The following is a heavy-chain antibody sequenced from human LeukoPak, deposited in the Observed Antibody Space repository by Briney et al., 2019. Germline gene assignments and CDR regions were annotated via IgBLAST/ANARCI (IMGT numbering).Heavy chain of an antibody. D-gene: IGHD3-10*01. CDR1: GFTFRSYE. Sequence: GGSLRLSCAASGFTFRSYEMSWVRQAPGKGLEWVSYIRSSGSTIDYADSVKGRFTISRDNDKNSLYLQMNSLRAEDTAVYYCWVWLGDLGFDYWGQGTLVTVSS. CDR3: WVWLGDLGFDY. J-gene: IGHJ4*02. V-gene: IGHV3-48*03. CDR2: IRSSGSTI.